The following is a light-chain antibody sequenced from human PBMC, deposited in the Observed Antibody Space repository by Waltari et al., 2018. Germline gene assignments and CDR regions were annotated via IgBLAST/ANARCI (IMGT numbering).Light chain of an antibody. CDR3: QQYGHSPIT. CDR1: QSVNANY. J-gene: IGKJ4*01. CDR2: DVS. V-gene: IGKV3-20*01. Sequence: EVVLTQSPGALSLSPGERATLPCRASQSVNANYIAWYQRKPGQAPRLLMYDVSTRATGTPDRFSGSGSGTDFILTISRLEPEDLAIYFCQQYGHSPITFGGGTKVEIK.